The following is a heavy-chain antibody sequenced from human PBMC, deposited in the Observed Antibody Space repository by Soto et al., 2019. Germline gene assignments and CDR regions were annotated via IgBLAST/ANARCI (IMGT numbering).Heavy chain of an antibody. J-gene: IGHJ6*02. Sequence: PGGSLRLSCAASGFSFTSYWMDWVRQAPGKGLEWVSALSGSGGSTYYADSVKGRFTITRHNSKNTLYLQMNSLRAEDTAVYYCARYLQYDILTDRRGMDVWGQGTTVTV. CDR1: GFSFTSYW. CDR3: ARYLQYDILTDRRGMDV. D-gene: IGHD3-9*01. V-gene: IGHV3-23*01. CDR2: LSGSGGST.